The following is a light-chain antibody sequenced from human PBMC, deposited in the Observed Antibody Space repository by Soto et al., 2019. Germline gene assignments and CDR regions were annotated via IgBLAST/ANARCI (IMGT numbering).Light chain of an antibody. J-gene: IGKJ1*01. CDR3: QQYNNWPWT. CDR2: GAS. V-gene: IGKV3-15*01. CDR1: QSIRDT. Sequence: ETVMTQSPATLSVSPGGRATLSCRASQSIRDTLAWYQQKPGQAPRLLIHGASTRATGFPARFSGSGSGTDFTLTISSLQSEDFAVYYCQQYNNWPWTFGQGNKVEIK.